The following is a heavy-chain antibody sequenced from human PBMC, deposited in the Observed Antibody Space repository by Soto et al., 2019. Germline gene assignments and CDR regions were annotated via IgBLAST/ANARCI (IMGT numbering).Heavy chain of an antibody. CDR1: GFTFSSYG. J-gene: IGHJ2*01. Sequence: QVQLVESGGGVVQPGRSLRLSCAASGFTFSSYGMHWVRQAPGKGLEWVAVISYDGSNKYYADSVKGRFTISRDNSKNTLYLQMNSLRAEDTAVYYCASHSSGWYWYFDLWGRGTLVTVSS. CDR3: ASHSSGWYWYFDL. D-gene: IGHD6-19*01. V-gene: IGHV3-30*03. CDR2: ISYDGSNK.